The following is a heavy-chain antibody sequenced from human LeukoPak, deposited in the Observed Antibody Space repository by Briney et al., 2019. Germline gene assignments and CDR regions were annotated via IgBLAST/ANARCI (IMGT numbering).Heavy chain of an antibody. Sequence: SVKVSCKTSGGTFSRFAISWVRQAPGQGLEWMGGIIPIFGPANYAQKFQGRVTITADESTSTAYMELSSLRSEDTAVYYCATRKEVRFLEWLTFDYWGQGTLVTVSS. V-gene: IGHV1-69*13. J-gene: IGHJ4*02. CDR2: IIPIFGPA. D-gene: IGHD3-3*01. CDR3: ATRKEVRFLEWLTFDY. CDR1: GGTFSRFA.